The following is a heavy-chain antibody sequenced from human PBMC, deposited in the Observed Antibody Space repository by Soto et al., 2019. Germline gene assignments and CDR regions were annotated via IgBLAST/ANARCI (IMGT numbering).Heavy chain of an antibody. J-gene: IGHJ5*02. CDR1: GGSISSSSYY. CDR2: IYYSGST. Sequence: QLQLQESGPGLVKPSETLSLTCTVSGGSISSSSYYWGWIRQPPGKGLEWIGYIYYSGSTYYNPSLKSRVTISVDTSKNQFSLKLNSVTAADTAVYYCATSNWFDPWGQGTLFTVSS. V-gene: IGHV4-39*01. CDR3: ATSNWFDP.